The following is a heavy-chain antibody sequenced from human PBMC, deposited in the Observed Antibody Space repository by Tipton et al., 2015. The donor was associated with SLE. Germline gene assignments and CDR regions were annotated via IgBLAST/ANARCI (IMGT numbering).Heavy chain of an antibody. V-gene: IGHV4-39*07. Sequence: TLSLTCIVSGDYISSDAFFWGWIRQPPGKGLEWIGLVYYSGTTSYNPSLRSRVTITGDSSKNQFSLKLTSVTAADTAVYYCARENYGILTGPVDAFDIWGQGTMVTVSS. CDR1: GDYISSDAFF. CDR2: VYYSGTT. D-gene: IGHD3-9*01. J-gene: IGHJ3*02. CDR3: ARENYGILTGPVDAFDI.